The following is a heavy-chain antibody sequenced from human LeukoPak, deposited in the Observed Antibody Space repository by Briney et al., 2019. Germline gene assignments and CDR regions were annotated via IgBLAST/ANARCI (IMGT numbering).Heavy chain of an antibody. CDR3: ARNYYDSSAYYGDC. V-gene: IGHV3-72*01. D-gene: IGHD3-22*01. Sequence: GGSLRLSCAASGFTFSDHYIDWVRQAPGKGLEWVGRSRNKANSDTREYAASVKGRFNISRDDSKNSLYLQMNSLKIADTAVYYCARNYYDSSAYYGDCWGQGTLVTVSS. J-gene: IGHJ4*02. CDR2: SRNKANSDTR. CDR1: GFTFSDHY.